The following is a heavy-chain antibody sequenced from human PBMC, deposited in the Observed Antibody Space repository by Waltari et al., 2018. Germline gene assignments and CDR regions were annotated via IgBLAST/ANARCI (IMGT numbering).Heavy chain of an antibody. CDR1: GGSFSGYY. Sequence: QVQLQQWGAGLLKPSETLSLTCAVYGGSFSGYYWSWIRQPPGKGLEWIGEINHSGSTNSNPSLKSRVTISVDTSKNQFSLKLSSVTAADTAVYYCARGANYDYVWGSYRYSLFDYWGQGTLVTVSS. V-gene: IGHV4-34*01. CDR2: INHSGST. J-gene: IGHJ4*02. D-gene: IGHD3-16*02. CDR3: ARGANYDYVWGSYRYSLFDY.